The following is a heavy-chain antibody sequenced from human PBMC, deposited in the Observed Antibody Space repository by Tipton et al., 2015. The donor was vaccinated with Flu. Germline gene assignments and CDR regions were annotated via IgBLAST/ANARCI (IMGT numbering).Heavy chain of an antibody. J-gene: IGHJ4*02. V-gene: IGHV4-59*01. CDR3: AADYYDSSGYYPY. CDR2: IYYSGST. D-gene: IGHD3-22*01. Sequence: LRLSCTVSGGSISSYYWSWIRQPPGKGLEWIGYIYYSGSTNYNPSLKSRVTISVDTSKNQFSLKLSSVTAADTAVYYCAADYYDSSGYYPYWGQGTLVTVSS. CDR1: GGSISSYY.